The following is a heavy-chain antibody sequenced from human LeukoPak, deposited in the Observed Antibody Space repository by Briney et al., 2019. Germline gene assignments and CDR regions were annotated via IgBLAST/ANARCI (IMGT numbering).Heavy chain of an antibody. J-gene: IGHJ4*02. V-gene: IGHV3-23*01. D-gene: IGHD2-2*01. CDR2: ISGSGGST. Sequence: GGSLRLSCAASGFTSSSYAMSWVRQAPGKGLEWVSAISGSGGSTYYADSVKGRFTISRDNSKNTLYLQMNSLRAEDTAVYYCAKDLGYCSSTSCYWSFDYWGQGTLVTVSS. CDR3: AKDLGYCSSTSCYWSFDY. CDR1: GFTSSSYA.